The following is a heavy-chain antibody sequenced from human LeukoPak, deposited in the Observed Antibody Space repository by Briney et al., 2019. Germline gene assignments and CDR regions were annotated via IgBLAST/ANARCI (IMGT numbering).Heavy chain of an antibody. CDR3: ARPRGYSSSDFDY. V-gene: IGHV1-2*02. J-gene: IGHJ4*02. D-gene: IGHD6-6*01. CDR2: INPNSGGT. Sequence: ASVKVSCKASGYTFTGYYMHWVRQAPGQGLEWMGWINPNSGGTNYAQKFQGRVTMTRDTSISTAYMELSRLRSDDTAVYYCARPRGYSSSDFDYWGQETLVTVSS. CDR1: GYTFTGYY.